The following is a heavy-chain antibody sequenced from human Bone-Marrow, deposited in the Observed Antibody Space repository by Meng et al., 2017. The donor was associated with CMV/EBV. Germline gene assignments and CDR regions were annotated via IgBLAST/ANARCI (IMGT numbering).Heavy chain of an antibody. CDR1: GFTFSSYA. Sequence: GESLKISCASSGFTFSSYAMHWVRQAPGKGLGWVAFIRYNGEDEYYADSVKGRFTISRDNSKSTLYLQMTSLRAGDTALYYCAKEWGGYCRGGSCYEADYWGQGTLVTVSS. J-gene: IGHJ4*02. CDR3: AKEWGGYCRGGSCYEADY. CDR2: IRYNGEDE. V-gene: IGHV3-30*02. D-gene: IGHD2-15*01.